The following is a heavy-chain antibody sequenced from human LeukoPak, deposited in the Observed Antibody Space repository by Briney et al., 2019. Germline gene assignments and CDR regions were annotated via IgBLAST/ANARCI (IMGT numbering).Heavy chain of an antibody. CDR3: ASTVHDSSGYYYSY. D-gene: IGHD3-22*01. CDR1: GYTFTIYD. CDR2: MKPNSGNT. V-gene: IGHV1-8*01. Sequence: ASVNVSSKASGYTFTIYDINWVRQATGQGLEWMGWMKPNSGNTGYAQKFHGRVTMTRNTSISTAYMELSSLRSEDTAVYYCASTVHDSSGYYYSYWGQGTLVTVSS. J-gene: IGHJ4*02.